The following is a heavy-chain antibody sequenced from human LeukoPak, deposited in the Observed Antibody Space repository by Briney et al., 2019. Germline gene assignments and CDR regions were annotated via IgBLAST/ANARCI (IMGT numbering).Heavy chain of an antibody. CDR3: ASVYSSGWYQGY. CDR2: ISGSGGST. Sequence: GGSLRPSCAASGITFSSYAMSWVRQAPGKGLEWVSAISGSGGSTYYADSVKGRFTISRDNAKNSLYLQMNSLRAEDTAVYYCASVYSSGWYQGYWGQGTLVTVSS. V-gene: IGHV3-23*01. CDR1: GITFSSYA. J-gene: IGHJ4*02. D-gene: IGHD6-19*01.